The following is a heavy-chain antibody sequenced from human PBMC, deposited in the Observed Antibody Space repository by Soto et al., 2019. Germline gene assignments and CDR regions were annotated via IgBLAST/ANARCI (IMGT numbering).Heavy chain of an antibody. Sequence: QVQLVQSGAEVKKPGSSVKVSCKASGGTFSSYTISWVRQAPGQGLEWMGRIIPILGIANYAQKFQGRVTITADKSTSTAYMGLSSLRSEDTAVYYCAGGLAGTRQFDYWGQGTLVTVSS. CDR2: IIPILGIA. CDR3: AGGLAGTRQFDY. J-gene: IGHJ4*02. CDR1: GGTFSSYT. V-gene: IGHV1-69*02. D-gene: IGHD6-19*01.